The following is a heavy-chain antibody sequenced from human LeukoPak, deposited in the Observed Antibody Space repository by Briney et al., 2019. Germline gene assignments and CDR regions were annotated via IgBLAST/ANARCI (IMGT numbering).Heavy chain of an antibody. Sequence: PGGSLRPSCAASGFTFSSYSMNWVRQAPGKGLEWVSYISSSSSTIYYADSVKGRFTISRDNAKNSLYLQMNSLRAEDTAVYYCARASGTADFDYWGQGTLVTVSS. CDR2: ISSSSSTI. V-gene: IGHV3-48*01. D-gene: IGHD1-7*01. CDR1: GFTFSSYS. CDR3: ARASGTADFDY. J-gene: IGHJ4*02.